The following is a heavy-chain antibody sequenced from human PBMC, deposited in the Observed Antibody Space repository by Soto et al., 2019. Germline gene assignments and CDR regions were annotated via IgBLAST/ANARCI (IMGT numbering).Heavy chain of an antibody. CDR3: AREANCGSDCYSPAEYSQH. CDR2: ISAYNGKT. D-gene: IGHD2-21*02. Sequence: QVQLVQSGAEVKKPGASVKVSCKASGYTFSNYGISWVRQAPGQGLEWMGWISAYNGKTYDAERLQGRVTMTTDTSTSTAYMELSSLRSDDTAVYYCAREANCGSDCYSPAEYSQHWGQGTLVTVSS. V-gene: IGHV1-18*04. J-gene: IGHJ1*01. CDR1: GYTFSNYG.